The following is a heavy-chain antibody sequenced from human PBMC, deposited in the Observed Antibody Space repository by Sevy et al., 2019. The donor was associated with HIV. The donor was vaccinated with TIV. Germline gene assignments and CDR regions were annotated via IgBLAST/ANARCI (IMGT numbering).Heavy chain of an antibody. V-gene: IGHV1-46*03. J-gene: IGHJ6*02. CDR3: ARDYIVVVIAKPYYYGMDV. D-gene: IGHD2-21*01. CDR2: INPSGGST. CDR1: GYTFTSYY. Sequence: ASVKVSCKASGYTFTSYYMHWVRQAPGQGLEWMGIINPSGGSTSYAQKFQGRVTMTRDTSTSTVYMELSSLRSEDTAGDYCARDYIVVVIAKPYYYGMDVWGQGTTVTVSS.